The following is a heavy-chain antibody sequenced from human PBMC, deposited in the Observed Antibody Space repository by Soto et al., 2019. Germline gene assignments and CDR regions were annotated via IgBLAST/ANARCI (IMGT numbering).Heavy chain of an antibody. CDR3: ARQFGSDTTGYYYAY. CDR2: IMPIFGSA. V-gene: IGHV1-69*01. J-gene: IGHJ4*02. CDR1: GGTFSRNT. Sequence: QVQLVQSGAEVKKPGSPVKVSCKASGGTFSRNTISWVRQAPGQGLEWMGGIMPIFGSANYAQKFQGRVTITADENTRTVYMELSRLRSEDTAVNYCARQFGSDTTGYYYAYWGQGTLVTVSS. D-gene: IGHD3-22*01.